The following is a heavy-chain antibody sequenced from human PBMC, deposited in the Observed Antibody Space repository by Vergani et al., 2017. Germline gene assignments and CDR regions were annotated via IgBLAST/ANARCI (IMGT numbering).Heavy chain of an antibody. CDR1: GFTFSSYS. CDR2: ISSSSSYI. D-gene: IGHD3-22*01. Sequence: EVQLVESGGGLVKPGGSLRLSCAASGFTFSSYSMNGVRQAPGRGLEWVASISSSSSYISYADSVKGRFTISRDNAKNSLYLQMNSLRAEDTAVYYCARRLHYYDSSGYYQGYFQHWGQGTLVTVSS. J-gene: IGHJ1*01. V-gene: IGHV3-21*01. CDR3: ARRLHYYDSSGYYQGYFQH.